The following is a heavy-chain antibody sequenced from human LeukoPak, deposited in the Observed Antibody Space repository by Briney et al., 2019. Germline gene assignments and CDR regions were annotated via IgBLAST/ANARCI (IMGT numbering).Heavy chain of an antibody. CDR3: AMLNVVPAATNFDY. V-gene: IGHV4-34*01. J-gene: IGHJ4*02. D-gene: IGHD2-2*01. CDR1: GGSFSGYY. CDR2: INHSGST. Sequence: SETLSLTCAVYGGSFSGYYWSWIRQPPGKGLEWIGEINHSGSTNYNPSLKSRVTIPVDTSKNQFSLKLSSVTAADTAVYYCAMLNVVPAATNFDYWGQGTLVTVSS.